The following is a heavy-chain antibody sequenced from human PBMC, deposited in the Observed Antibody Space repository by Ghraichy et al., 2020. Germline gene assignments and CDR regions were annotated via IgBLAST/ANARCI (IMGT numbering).Heavy chain of an antibody. CDR1: GFTFSSYT. J-gene: IGHJ4*02. CDR2: ISINGDNT. CDR3: VKVATTPASGWFFDY. D-gene: IGHD6-19*01. V-gene: IGHV3-64D*09. Sequence: GGSLRLSCSASGFTFSSYTMHWVRQAPGKGLEYVSAISINGDNTYYADSVKGRFTISRDNSKNTLYLQMSSLRVEDTAVYYCVKVATTPASGWFFDYWGRGTLVTVSS.